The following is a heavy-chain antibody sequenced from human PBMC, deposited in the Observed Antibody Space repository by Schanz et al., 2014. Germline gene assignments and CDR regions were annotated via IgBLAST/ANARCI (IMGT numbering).Heavy chain of an antibody. V-gene: IGHV3-23*01. D-gene: IGHD2-2*01. Sequence: EVQLLESGGGLVQPGGSLRLSCASSGFSFTTYAMSWVRQAPGKGLEWVSSISSGGGSTYYADSVKGRFTISRDNSKNTLYLQMKSLRAEDTAVYYCARVKYCTITRCYRTETEGIYYMDVWGKGTTVNGSS. CDR1: GFSFTTYA. J-gene: IGHJ6*03. CDR3: ARVKYCTITRCYRTETEGIYYMDV. CDR2: ISSGGGST.